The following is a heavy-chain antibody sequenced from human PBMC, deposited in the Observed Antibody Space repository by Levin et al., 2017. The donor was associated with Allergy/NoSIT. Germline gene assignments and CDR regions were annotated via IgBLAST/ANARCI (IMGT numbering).Heavy chain of an antibody. J-gene: IGHJ3*02. V-gene: IGHV1-2*06. CDR1: GYTFTGYY. Sequence: ASVKVSCKASGYTFTGYYMHWVRQAPGQGLEWMGRINPNSGGTNYAQKFQGRVTMTRDTSISTAYMELSRLRSDDTAVYYCASLADYGDYDDAFDIWGQGTMVTVSS. CDR3: ASLADYGDYDDAFDI. CDR2: INPNSGGT. D-gene: IGHD4-17*01.